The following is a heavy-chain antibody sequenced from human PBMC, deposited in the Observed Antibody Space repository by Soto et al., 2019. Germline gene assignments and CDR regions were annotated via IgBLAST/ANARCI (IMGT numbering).Heavy chain of an antibody. Sequence: SVKVSCKASGGTFSSYAISWVRQAPGQGLEWMGGIIPIFGTANYAQKFQGRVTITADESTSTAYMELSSLRSEDTVVYYCARLDHCGGDCFSYYYGMDVWGQ. CDR3: ARLDHCGGDCFSYYYGMDV. J-gene: IGHJ6*02. CDR1: GGTFSSYA. V-gene: IGHV1-69*13. D-gene: IGHD2-21*02. CDR2: IIPIFGTA.